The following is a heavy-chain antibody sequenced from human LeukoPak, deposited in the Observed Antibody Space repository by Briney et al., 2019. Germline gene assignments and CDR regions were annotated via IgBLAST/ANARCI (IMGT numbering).Heavy chain of an antibody. J-gene: IGHJ6*03. CDR3: ARPPYYYGSGRGYYYMDV. CDR1: GGSISSYY. V-gene: IGHV4-59*01. D-gene: IGHD3-10*01. CDR2: IYYSGST. Sequence: PSETLSLTCTVSGGSISSYYWSWIRQPPGKGLEWIGYIYYSGSTNYNPSLKSRVTISVDTSKNQFSLKLSSVTAADTAVYYCARPPYYYGSGRGYYYMDVWGKGTTVTISS.